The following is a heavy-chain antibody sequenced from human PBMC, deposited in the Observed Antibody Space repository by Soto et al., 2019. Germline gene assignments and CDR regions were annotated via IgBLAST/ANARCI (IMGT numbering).Heavy chain of an antibody. CDR3: ARVPPQGHGSGYYWKDAFDI. CDR1: GGSISSGGYS. J-gene: IGHJ3*02. Sequence: SLSLTCALSGGSISSGGYSWSWIRQPPGKGLEWIGFIYHSGNSFYNPSLKTRVTISVDRSRNQFSLKLTSVTAADTAVYYCARVPPQGHGSGYYWKDAFDIWGQGTTVTV. CDR2: IYHSGNS. D-gene: IGHD3-22*01. V-gene: IGHV4-30-2*01.